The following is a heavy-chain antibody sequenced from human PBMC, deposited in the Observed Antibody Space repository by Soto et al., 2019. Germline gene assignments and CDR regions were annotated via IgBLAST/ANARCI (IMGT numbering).Heavy chain of an antibody. CDR3: AGGSGWLIDY. CDR1: GFTMSNYW. Sequence: EVQLVESGGGLVQSGGSLRLSCAASGFTMSNYWMNWVRQAPGKGLEWVANIKQDGSEKYYVDSVEGRFAISRDNAKSSLNLQMNSLRAEDTAVSYCAGGSGWLIDYWGQGTLVTVSS. J-gene: IGHJ4*02. D-gene: IGHD6-19*01. V-gene: IGHV3-7*04. CDR2: IKQDGSEK.